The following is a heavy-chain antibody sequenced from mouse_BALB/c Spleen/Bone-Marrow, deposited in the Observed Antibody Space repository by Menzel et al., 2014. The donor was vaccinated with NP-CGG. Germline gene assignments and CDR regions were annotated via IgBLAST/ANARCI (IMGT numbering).Heavy chain of an antibody. V-gene: IGHV14-3*02. CDR3: TRGPPYAVDY. CDR2: IDPANGNN. CDR1: GFNIKDTY. J-gene: IGHJ4*01. Sequence: VQLQQSGAELVKPGVSVKLSCTASGFNIKDTYMHWVKQRPEQGLEWIGRIDPANGNNKYDPNFQGKVTITEDTSSNTAYLQLSSLSSENTAVYYYTRGPPYAVDYRGQGTSVTVSS.